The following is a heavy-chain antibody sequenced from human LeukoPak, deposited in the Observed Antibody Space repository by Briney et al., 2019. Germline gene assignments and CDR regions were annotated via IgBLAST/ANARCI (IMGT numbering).Heavy chain of an antibody. CDR2: INEDGSQK. CDR1: GFTFRNYW. D-gene: IGHD1-26*01. J-gene: IGHJ4*02. CDR3: AKSRGSTLFDS. V-gene: IGHV3-7*03. Sequence: GSLRLSCAASGFTFRNYWMSWVRQAPGKGLEWVANINEDGSQKYYVDSVKGRFTISRDNSKNTLYLQMNSLRAEDTAIYYCAKSRGSTLFDSWGQGTLVTVSS.